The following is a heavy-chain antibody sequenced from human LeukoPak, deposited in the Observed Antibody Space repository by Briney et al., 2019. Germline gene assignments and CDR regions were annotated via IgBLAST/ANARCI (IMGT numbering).Heavy chain of an antibody. V-gene: IGHV1-69*05. Sequence: SVKVSCKASGGTFSSYAVSWVRQAPGQGLEWMGRIIPIFGTANYAQKFQGRVTITTDESTSTAYMELSSLRSEDTAVYYCARGWSRQVYYFDYWGQGTLVTVSS. CDR2: IIPIFGTA. CDR3: ARGWSRQVYYFDY. J-gene: IGHJ4*02. D-gene: IGHD2-15*01. CDR1: GGTFSSYA.